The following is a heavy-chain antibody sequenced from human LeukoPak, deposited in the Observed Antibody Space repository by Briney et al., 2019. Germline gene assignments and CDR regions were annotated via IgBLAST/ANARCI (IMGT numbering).Heavy chain of an antibody. V-gene: IGHV3-48*01. CDR2: ISSSSSTI. Sequence: GGSLRLSCAASGFTFSSYSMNWVRQAPGKGLEWVSYISSSSSTIYYADSVKGRFTISRDNAKNSLYLQMNSLRAEDTAVYYCARSVTYYGSGSCNSWGQGTLVTVSS. CDR3: ARSVTYYGSGSCNS. CDR1: GFTFSSYS. D-gene: IGHD3-10*01. J-gene: IGHJ4*02.